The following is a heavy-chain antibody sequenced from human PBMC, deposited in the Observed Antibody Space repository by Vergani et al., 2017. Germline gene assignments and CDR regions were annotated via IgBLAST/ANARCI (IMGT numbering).Heavy chain of an antibody. Sequence: QVQLVQSGAEVKKPGSSVKVSCKASGGTFSSYAISWVRQAPGQGLEWMGRIIPIFGTANYAQKFQGRVTITADESTSTAYMELSSLSSEDTAVYYCAGGTSQGTYYYDSSGYVYWGQGTLVTVSS. D-gene: IGHD3-22*01. CDR3: AGGTSQGTYYYDSSGYVY. CDR1: GGTFSSYA. V-gene: IGHV1-69*13. J-gene: IGHJ4*02. CDR2: IIPIFGTA.